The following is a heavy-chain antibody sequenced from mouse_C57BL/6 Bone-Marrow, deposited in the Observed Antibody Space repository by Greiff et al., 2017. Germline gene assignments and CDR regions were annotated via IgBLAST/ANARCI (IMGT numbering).Heavy chain of an antibody. Sequence: VQLQQSGAELVRPGASVKLSCTASGFNIKDDYMHWVKQRPEQGLEWIGWIDPENGDTEYASKFQGKATITADTSSNTAYVQLSSLTSEDTAVYYCTTKGYDGGWYFDVWGTGTTVTVSS. CDR1: GFNIKDDY. CDR3: TTKGYDGGWYFDV. V-gene: IGHV14-4*01. D-gene: IGHD2-2*01. CDR2: IDPENGDT. J-gene: IGHJ1*03.